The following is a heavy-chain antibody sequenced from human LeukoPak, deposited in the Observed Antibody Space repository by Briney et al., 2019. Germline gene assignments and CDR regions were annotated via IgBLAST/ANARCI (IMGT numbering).Heavy chain of an antibody. Sequence: PGGSLRLACAASGFTFSRSAMTWVGQAPGKGPERVAGIADNGATYYADSVKGRFNISRDNSKNTLFLQMDSLRAEDTAIYYCAKVGLELHYYYYMDVWGKGTTVAVSS. CDR3: AKVGLELHYYYYMDV. CDR2: IADNGAT. J-gene: IGHJ6*03. CDR1: GFTFSRSA. D-gene: IGHD3/OR15-3a*01. V-gene: IGHV3-23*01.